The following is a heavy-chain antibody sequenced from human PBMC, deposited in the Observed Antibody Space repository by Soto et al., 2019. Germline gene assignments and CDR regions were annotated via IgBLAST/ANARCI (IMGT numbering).Heavy chain of an antibody. CDR1: GDTFSSYA. V-gene: IGHV1-69*06. J-gene: IGHJ6*02. D-gene: IGHD2-2*01. Sequence: QVQLVQSGAEVKKPGSPVKVSCKASGDTFSSYAISWVRQVPGQGLEWMGGILPIFGTANYARKFQGRVTITADRSTSTAYMELSSLRSEDTAVYYCARASTLTVHCGSVSCPRMDVWGQGTTVTVSS. CDR2: ILPIFGTA. CDR3: ARASTLTVHCGSVSCPRMDV.